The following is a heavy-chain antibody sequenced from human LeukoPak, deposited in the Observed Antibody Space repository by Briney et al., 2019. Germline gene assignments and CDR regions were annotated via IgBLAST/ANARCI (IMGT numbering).Heavy chain of an antibody. Sequence: GGPLRLSCAASGFNLSRNVMHWVRQAPDKGLEWVAFIRYDGTKKFYGDSVRGRFTISRDNSKNTVYLQMNSLRDDNTAVYYCARDFDDVNGDYYYIPDYWGQGILVTVSS. CDR3: ARDFDDVNGDYYYIPDY. D-gene: IGHD3-10*01. V-gene: IGHV3-30*02. J-gene: IGHJ4*02. CDR1: GFNLSRNV. CDR2: IRYDGTKK.